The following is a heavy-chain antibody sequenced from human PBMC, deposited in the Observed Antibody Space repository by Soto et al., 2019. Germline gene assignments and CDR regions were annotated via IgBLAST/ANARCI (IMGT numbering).Heavy chain of an antibody. CDR2: IYYSGST. CDR1: GVSISSSSYY. CDR3: ARPSGYDPRLFDY. J-gene: IGHJ4*02. Sequence: PSETLSLTCTVSGVSISSSSYYWGWIRQPPGKGLEWIGSIYYSGSTYYNPSLKSRVTISVDTSKNQFSLKLSSVTAADTAVYYCARPSGYDPRLFDYWGQGTLVTVSS. V-gene: IGHV4-39*01. D-gene: IGHD5-12*01.